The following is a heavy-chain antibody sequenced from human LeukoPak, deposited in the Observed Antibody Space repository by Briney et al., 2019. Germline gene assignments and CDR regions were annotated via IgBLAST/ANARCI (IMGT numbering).Heavy chain of an antibody. V-gene: IGHV3-11*05. J-gene: IGHJ4*02. CDR2: ISSSSDHT. Sequence: GGSLRLSCAASGFTFSDYYMNWIRQAPGKGLEWVSYISSSSDHTNYADSVQGRFTISRDNAKNSVYLQMNSLRAEDTAIYYCATVGGSGSFYINYWGRGTLVTVSS. CDR3: ATVGGSGSFYINY. CDR1: GFTFSDYY. D-gene: IGHD3-10*01.